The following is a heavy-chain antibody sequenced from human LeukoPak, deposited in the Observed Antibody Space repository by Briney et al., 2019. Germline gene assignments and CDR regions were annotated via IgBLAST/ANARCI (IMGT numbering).Heavy chain of an antibody. D-gene: IGHD6-13*01. CDR3: ARTVYSSSSGYYYYYMDV. CDR2: IIPIFGTA. Sequence: ASVKVSCKASGGTFSSYAISWVRQAPGQGLGWMGGIIPIFGTANYAQKFQGRVTITTDESTSTAYMELSSLRSEDTAVYYCARTVYSSSSGYYYYYMDVWGKGTTVTVSS. J-gene: IGHJ6*03. V-gene: IGHV1-69*05. CDR1: GGTFSSYA.